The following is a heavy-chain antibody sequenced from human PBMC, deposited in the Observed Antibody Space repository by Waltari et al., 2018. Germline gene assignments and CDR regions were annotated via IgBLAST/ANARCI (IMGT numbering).Heavy chain of an antibody. CDR2: IYYSGST. J-gene: IGHJ4*02. D-gene: IGHD3-16*02. CDR1: GGSISSHY. Sequence: QVQLQESGPGLVKPSETLSLTCTVSGGSISSHYWSWIRQPPGKGLEWIGYIYYSGSTNYNPSLKSRVTISVDTSKNQFSLKLSSVTAADTAVYYCAREAMITFGGVIVPPHFDYWGQGTLVTVSS. V-gene: IGHV4-59*11. CDR3: AREAMITFGGVIVPPHFDY.